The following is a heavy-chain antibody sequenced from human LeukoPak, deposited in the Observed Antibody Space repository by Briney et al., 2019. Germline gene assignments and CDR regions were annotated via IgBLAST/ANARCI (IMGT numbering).Heavy chain of an antibody. Sequence: GGSLRLSCAASGFTFSSYAMSWVRQAPGKGLDWVSAISGSGGSTYYADSVKGRFTISRDNSKNTLYLQMNSLRAEDTAVYYCAISPGTEWIQLSEWGQGTLITVSS. V-gene: IGHV3-23*01. CDR1: GFTFSSYA. D-gene: IGHD5-18*01. CDR2: ISGSGGST. J-gene: IGHJ4*02. CDR3: AISPGTEWIQLSE.